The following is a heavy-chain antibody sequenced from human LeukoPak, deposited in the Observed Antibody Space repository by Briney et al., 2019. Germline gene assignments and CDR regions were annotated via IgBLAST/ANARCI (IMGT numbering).Heavy chain of an antibody. Sequence: SETLSLTSAVYGGSFSGYYGSCIRQPPGKGLEWIGEISHSGSTNYNPSLKSRVTISVDTSKNQFSLKLSSVTAADTAVYYCAAQYSGYVRLDYWGQGNLVTVSS. CDR2: ISHSGST. J-gene: IGHJ4*02. CDR3: AAQYSGYVRLDY. CDR1: GGSFSGYY. D-gene: IGHD5-12*01. V-gene: IGHV4-34*01.